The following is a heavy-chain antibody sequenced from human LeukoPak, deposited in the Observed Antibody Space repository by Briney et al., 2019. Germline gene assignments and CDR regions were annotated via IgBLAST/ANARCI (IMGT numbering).Heavy chain of an antibody. V-gene: IGHV3-23*01. CDR3: AKGAASRGYTYMAN. CDR1: AFTFRSYA. J-gene: IGHJ4*02. CDR2: VSASGGST. Sequence: GGSLRLSCAASAFTFRSYAVIWVRQAPGKGLEWVSTVSASGGSTYYADSVKGRFTISRDNSNNTLSLQINSLRPEDTAVYYCAKGAASRGYTYMANWGQGTLVTVSS. D-gene: IGHD5-18*01.